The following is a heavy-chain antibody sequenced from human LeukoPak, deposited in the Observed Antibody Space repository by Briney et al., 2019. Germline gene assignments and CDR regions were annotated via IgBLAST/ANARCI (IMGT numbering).Heavy chain of an antibody. CDR2: IYSGGST. V-gene: IGHV3-53*01. CDR1: GFTVSSNY. CDR3: AKTYSGYDFGYFDY. Sequence: PGGSLRLSCAASGFTVSSNYMSWVRQAPGKGLEWVSVIYSGGSTYYADSVKGRFTISRDNSKNTLYLQMNSLRAEDTAVYYCAKTYSGYDFGYFDYWGQGTLVTVSS. D-gene: IGHD5-12*01. J-gene: IGHJ4*02.